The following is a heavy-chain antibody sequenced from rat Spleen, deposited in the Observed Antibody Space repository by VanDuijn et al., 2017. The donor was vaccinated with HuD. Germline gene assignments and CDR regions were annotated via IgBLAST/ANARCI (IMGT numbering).Heavy chain of an antibody. CDR1: GFIFSNYD. D-gene: IGHD1-11*01. Sequence: EVQLVESGGGLVQPGRSMKLSCAASGFIFSNYDMAWVRQAPKKGLEWVAYISFDGGSTYYRDSVKGRFTISRDNTKSTLYLQMDSLRSEDTATYYCARGGYGGYSANWFAYWGQGTLVTVSS. J-gene: IGHJ3*01. V-gene: IGHV5-25*01. CDR2: ISFDGGST. CDR3: ARGGYGGYSANWFAY.